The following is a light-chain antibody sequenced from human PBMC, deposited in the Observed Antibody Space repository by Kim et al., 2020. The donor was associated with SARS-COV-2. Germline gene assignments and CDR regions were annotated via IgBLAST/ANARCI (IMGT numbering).Light chain of an antibody. CDR1: SNDVGGYNY. CDR3: CSYAGSYTV. Sequence: QSALTQPRSVSGSPGQSVTISCTGTSNDVGGYNYVSWYQQHPVKAPKLMIYDVSNRPSGVPDRFSGSKSGNTASLTISGLQPEDEADYYCCSYAGSYTVFGEGTQLTVL. J-gene: IGLJ2*01. V-gene: IGLV2-11*01. CDR2: DVS.